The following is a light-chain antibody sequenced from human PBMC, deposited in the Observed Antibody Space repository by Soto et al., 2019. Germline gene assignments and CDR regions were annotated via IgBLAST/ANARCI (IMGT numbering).Light chain of an antibody. Sequence: QSVLTQPRSVSGSPGQSVTISCTGTSSDVGGYNYVSWYQQHPGKAPKVMIYHVSERPSGVPDRFSGSKSGNTASLTISGLQAEDEADYSCCSYATGATWVFGGGTKVTVL. CDR1: SSDVGGYNY. V-gene: IGLV2-11*01. CDR2: HVS. CDR3: CSYATGATWV. J-gene: IGLJ3*02.